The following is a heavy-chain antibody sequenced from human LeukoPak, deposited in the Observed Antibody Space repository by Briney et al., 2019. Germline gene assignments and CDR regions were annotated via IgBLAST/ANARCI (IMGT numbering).Heavy chain of an antibody. CDR2: ISYSGTT. CDR1: GASISSYW. Sequence: SETLSLTCTVSGASISSYWWSWIRQPPGKGLEWIGYISYSGTTNYNRSLKSRVTISVDTSKNQFSLKLSSVTAADTAVYYCARGWDTAMLVVWGQGTLVTVSS. CDR3: ARGWDTAMLVV. J-gene: IGHJ4*02. D-gene: IGHD5-18*01. V-gene: IGHV4-59*01.